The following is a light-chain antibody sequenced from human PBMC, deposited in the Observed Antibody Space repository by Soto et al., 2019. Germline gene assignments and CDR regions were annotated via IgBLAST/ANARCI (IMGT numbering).Light chain of an antibody. J-gene: IGLJ7*01. Sequence: QSALTQPASVSGSPGQSITISCTGTSSDVGGYNYVSWYQQHPGKAPKLMIYDVSNRPSGVSNRLSGSKSGNTASLTIAGLQAQDDADYYCSSYTSGSTRAVVGGGTELNVL. CDR3: SSYTSGSTRAV. CDR1: SSDVGGYNY. V-gene: IGLV2-14*01. CDR2: DVS.